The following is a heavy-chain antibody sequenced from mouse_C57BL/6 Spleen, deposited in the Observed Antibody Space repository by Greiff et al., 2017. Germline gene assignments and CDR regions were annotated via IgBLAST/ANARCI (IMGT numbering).Heavy chain of an antibody. CDR1: GFTFSDYY. CDR2: INYDGSST. Sequence: VQLKESEGGLVQPGSSMKLSCTASGFTFSDYYMAWVRQVPEKGLEWVANINYDGSSTYYLDSLKSRFLISRDNAKNILYLQMSSLKSEDTATYYCARVNWDGYAMDYWGQGTSVTVSS. D-gene: IGHD4-1*01. CDR3: ARVNWDGYAMDY. V-gene: IGHV5-16*01. J-gene: IGHJ4*01.